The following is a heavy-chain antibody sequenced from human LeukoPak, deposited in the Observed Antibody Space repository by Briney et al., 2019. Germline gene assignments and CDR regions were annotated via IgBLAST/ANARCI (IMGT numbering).Heavy chain of an antibody. CDR1: GYTFTSYY. CDR3: ARRENSGSCDF. J-gene: IGHJ4*02. D-gene: IGHD5-12*01. CDR2: IDPSGGST. Sequence: ASVTVSCKASGYTFTSYYMHWVRQAPGQGLEWMGIIDPSGGSTSYAQKFQGRVTMTKDTSTSTVYMELSSLRSEDTAVYYCARRENSGSCDFWGQGTLVTVSS. V-gene: IGHV1-46*01.